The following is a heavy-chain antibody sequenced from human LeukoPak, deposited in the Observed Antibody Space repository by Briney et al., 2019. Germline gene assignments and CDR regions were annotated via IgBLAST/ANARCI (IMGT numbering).Heavy chain of an antibody. Sequence: PGGSLRLSCAASGFTFSSYWMSWVRQAPGKGLEWVANIKQDGSEKYYVDSVKGRFTISRDNAKNSLYLQMNSLRAEDTAVYYCARTPTWGYCSGGSCPPNYYFDYWGQGTLVTVSS. V-gene: IGHV3-7*01. J-gene: IGHJ4*02. CDR1: GFTFSSYW. CDR2: IKQDGSEK. D-gene: IGHD2-15*01. CDR3: ARTPTWGYCSGGSCPPNYYFDY.